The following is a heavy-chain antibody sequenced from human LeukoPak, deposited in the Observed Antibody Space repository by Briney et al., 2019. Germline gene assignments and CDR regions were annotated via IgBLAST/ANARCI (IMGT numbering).Heavy chain of an antibody. CDR2: IYYSGST. J-gene: IGHJ4*02. V-gene: IGHV4-39*01. CDR3: ARQTAAASSAYFDY. D-gene: IGHD6-13*01. Sequence: PSETLSLTCTVSGGSISSSSYYWGWIRQPPGKGLEWIGSIYYSGSTYYDPSLKSRVTISVDTSKNQFSLKLSSVTAADTAVYYCARQTAAASSAYFDYWGQGTLVTVSS. CDR1: GGSISSSSYY.